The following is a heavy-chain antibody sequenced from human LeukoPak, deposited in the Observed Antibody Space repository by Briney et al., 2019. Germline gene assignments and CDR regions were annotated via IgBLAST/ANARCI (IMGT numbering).Heavy chain of an antibody. CDR1: GYTFTSYY. V-gene: IGHV1-46*01. D-gene: IGHD5-12*01. CDR2: INPSGGST. CDR3: ARAWGYSGYARAEYFQH. Sequence: ASVKVSCKASGYTFTSYYMHWVRQAPGQGLEWMGIINPSGGSTSYAQKFQGRVTMTRDTSTSTVYMELSSPRSEDTAVYYCARAWGYSGYARAEYFQHWGQGTLVTVSS. J-gene: IGHJ1*01.